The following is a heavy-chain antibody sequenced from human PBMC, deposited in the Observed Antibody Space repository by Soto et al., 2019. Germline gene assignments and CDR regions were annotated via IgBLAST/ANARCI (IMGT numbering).Heavy chain of an antibody. CDR2: ISSTTNYI. J-gene: IGHJ4*02. V-gene: IGHV3-21*06. CDR3: ARESEDFTSNFDY. Sequence: GGSLRLSCAASGFTFTRYSMNWVRQAPGKGLEWVSSISSTTNYIYYGDSMKGRFTISRDNAKNSLYLKMNSLRAEDTAVYYCARESEDFTSNFDYWGQGTLVTVSS. CDR1: GFTFTRYS.